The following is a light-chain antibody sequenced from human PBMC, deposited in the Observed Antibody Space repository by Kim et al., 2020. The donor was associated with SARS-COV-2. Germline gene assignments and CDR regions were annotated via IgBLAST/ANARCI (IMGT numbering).Light chain of an antibody. V-gene: IGKV3-20*01. J-gene: IGKJ2*01. CDR3: QQYHNSPYT. Sequence: PGERATLSCRASQSFSSSSLAWYQQKPGQAPRLLIYGASSRATGIPDRFSGSGSGTDFTLTISRLEPEDFAVYYCQQYHNSPYTFGQGTKLEIK. CDR1: QSFSSSS. CDR2: GAS.